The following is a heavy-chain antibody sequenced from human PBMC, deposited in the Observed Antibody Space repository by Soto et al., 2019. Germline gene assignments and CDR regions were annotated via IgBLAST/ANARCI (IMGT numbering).Heavy chain of an antibody. D-gene: IGHD1-26*01. J-gene: IGHJ6*02. V-gene: IGHV3-9*01. Sequence: EVQLVESGGGFVQPGRSLRLSCIASGFTFDDYAMHWVRQAPRKGLEWVSSVDWNSGSVAYADSVKGRFTVSRDNARNSLFLQMKLLRGEDTALYYCVKGRGSFLVHFGLDVWGQGTTVTVSS. CDR2: VDWNSGSV. CDR1: GFTFDDYA. CDR3: VKGRGSFLVHFGLDV.